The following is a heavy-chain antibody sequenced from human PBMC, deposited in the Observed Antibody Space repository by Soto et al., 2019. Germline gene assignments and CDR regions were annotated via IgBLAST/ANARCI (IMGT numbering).Heavy chain of an antibody. CDR3: AKDPSGGSPLGAFDI. J-gene: IGHJ3*02. V-gene: IGHV3-23*01. CDR1: GFTFSSYS. Sequence: GGSLRLSCAASGFTFSSYSMNWVRQAPGKGLEWVSAISGSGGSTYYADSVKGRFTISRDNSKNTLYLQMNSLRAEDTAVYYFAKDPSGGSPLGAFDIWGQGTMVPVSS. D-gene: IGHD2-15*01. CDR2: ISGSGGST.